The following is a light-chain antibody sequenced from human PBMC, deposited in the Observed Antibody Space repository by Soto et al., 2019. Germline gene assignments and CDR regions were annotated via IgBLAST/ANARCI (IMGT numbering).Light chain of an antibody. J-gene: IGKJ3*01. CDR1: QGISSY. V-gene: IGKV1-9*01. CDR2: GAS. Sequence: DIQLTQSPSFLSASVGDRVTITCRASQGISSYLAWYQQKPGKAPKLLIYGASTLQSGVPSRFSGSGSGTEFTVTSSRMEPKDFAFYSSQQLNRHLSTFGPGTRVDIK. CDR3: QQLNRHLST.